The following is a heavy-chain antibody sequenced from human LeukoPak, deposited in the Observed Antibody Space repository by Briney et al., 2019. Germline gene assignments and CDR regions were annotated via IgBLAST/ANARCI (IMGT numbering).Heavy chain of an antibody. V-gene: IGHV3-23*01. CDR1: GFTFSSYA. CDR3: ATTMVRGVIASRSTIDY. CDR2: ISGSGGST. D-gene: IGHD3-10*01. Sequence: GGSLRLSCAASGFTFSSYAMSWVRQAPGKGLEWVSAISGSGGSTYYADSVKGRFTISGDNSKNTLYLQMNSLRAEDTAVHYCATTMVRGVIASRSTIDYWGQGTLVTVSS. J-gene: IGHJ4*02.